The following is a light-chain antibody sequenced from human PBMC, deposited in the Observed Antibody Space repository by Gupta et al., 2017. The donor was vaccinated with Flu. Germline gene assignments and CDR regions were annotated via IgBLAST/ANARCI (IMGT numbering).Light chain of an antibody. CDR3: QPYGSSPPEST. J-gene: IGKJ2*02. Sequence: EIVLTQSTGTLSLSPGERATLSCRASQSVSSNYLAWYQQKPGQAPRLLIYGASSRATGIPDRFSGSGSGTDFTLTISRLEPEDFGVYYCQPYGSSPPESTFGQGTKLEI. CDR2: GAS. V-gene: IGKV3-20*01. CDR1: QSVSSNY.